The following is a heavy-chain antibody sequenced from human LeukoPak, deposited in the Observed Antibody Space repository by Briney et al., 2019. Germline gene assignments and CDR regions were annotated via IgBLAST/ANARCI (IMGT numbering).Heavy chain of an antibody. Sequence: GASVKVSCKASGYTFTSYYIHWVRQAPGQGLEWMGIINPSGGSTSYAQKFQGRVTMTRDTSTSTVYMELSSLRSEDTAVYYCARGPNRGMVREVIGEIGNWGQGTLVTVSS. J-gene: IGHJ4*02. CDR3: ARGPNRGMVREVIGEIGN. D-gene: IGHD3-10*01. CDR1: GYTFTSYY. V-gene: IGHV1-46*01. CDR2: INPSGGST.